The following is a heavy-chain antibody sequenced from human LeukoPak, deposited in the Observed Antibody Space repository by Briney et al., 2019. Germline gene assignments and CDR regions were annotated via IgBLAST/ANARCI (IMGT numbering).Heavy chain of an antibody. CDR2: INYSGSA. D-gene: IGHD6-25*01. Sequence: SETLSLTCAVYGGSFSGHNWNWIRQPPGKGLEWIGDINYSGSANYNPSLKSRVTISVDTSKSQFSLKLSSVTAADTAVYYCARGCGYHTVDYWSQGTLVTVSS. J-gene: IGHJ4*02. CDR3: ARGCGYHTVDY. V-gene: IGHV4-34*01. CDR1: GGSFSGHN.